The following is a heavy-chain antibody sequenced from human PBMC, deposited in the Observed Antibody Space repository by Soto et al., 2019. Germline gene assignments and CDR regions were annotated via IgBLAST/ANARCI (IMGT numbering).Heavy chain of an antibody. CDR1: GFTFSSYS. Sequence: VSLRLSCAASGFTFSSYSMNCVLQSPWRGLEFVSSISSSSSYIYYADSVKGRFTISRDNAKNSLYLQMNSLRAEDTAVYYCARESEDLTSNFDYWGQGTLVTVSS. V-gene: IGHV3-21*01. CDR3: ARESEDLTSNFDY. CDR2: ISSSSSYI. J-gene: IGHJ4*02.